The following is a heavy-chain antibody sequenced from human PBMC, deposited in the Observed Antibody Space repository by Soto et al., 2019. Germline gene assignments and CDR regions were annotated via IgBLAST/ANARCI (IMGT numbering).Heavy chain of an antibody. CDR3: ASLEGLGYGVGGSCRRRVYAFEI. Sequence: GSSLKVSCPASGYAFTSYAMHWVPKAPGHRLEWMGWITAGNGNPKHSQKFQGRVTITRDTSASTAYMELSSLRSEDTAVYYSASLEGLGYGVGGSCRRRVYAFEIWGQGTMVTVSS. CDR2: ITAGNGNP. D-gene: IGHD2-15*01. J-gene: IGHJ3*02. V-gene: IGHV1-3*01. CDR1: GYAFTSYA.